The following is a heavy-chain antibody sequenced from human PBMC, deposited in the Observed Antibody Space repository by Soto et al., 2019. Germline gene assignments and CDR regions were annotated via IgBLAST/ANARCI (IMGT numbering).Heavy chain of an antibody. D-gene: IGHD2-15*01. J-gene: IGHJ6*02. CDR2: IDPSDSYT. V-gene: IGHV5-10-1*01. Sequence: LKISCKGSGYSFTSYWISWVRQMPGKGLEWMGRIDPSDSYTNYSPSFQGHVTISADKSISTAYLQWSSLKASDTAMYYCARVAGSPTTPLYGMDVWGQGTTVTVSS. CDR1: GYSFTSYW. CDR3: ARVAGSPTTPLYGMDV.